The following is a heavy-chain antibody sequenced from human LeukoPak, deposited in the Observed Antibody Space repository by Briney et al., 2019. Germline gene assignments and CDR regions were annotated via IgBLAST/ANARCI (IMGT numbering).Heavy chain of an antibody. CDR3: ARGWGGHGRSGGALDF. Sequence: GGSLRLSCAASGFNFKNYDFHWVRQVAGKRLEWVAGIGTVADTFYPDSVMGRFTISRENAKNSFYLQMNSLRAGDTAVYYCARGWGGHGRSGGALDFWGQGILVTVSS. CDR2: IGTVADT. D-gene: IGHD3-16*01. V-gene: IGHV3-13*01. CDR1: GFNFKNYD. J-gene: IGHJ4*02.